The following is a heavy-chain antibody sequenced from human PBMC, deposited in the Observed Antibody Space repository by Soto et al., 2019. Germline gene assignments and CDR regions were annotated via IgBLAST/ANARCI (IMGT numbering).Heavy chain of an antibody. D-gene: IGHD6-6*01. CDR1: GYTFTSYG. Sequence: ASVKVSCKASGYTFTSYGISWVRQAPGQGLEWMGWISAYNGYTNYAQKPHGRVTMTTDTSTSTASMELRSLISDATAAYYCAREAEIVSARLFDSWGQGTLVTVSS. J-gene: IGHJ4*02. V-gene: IGHV1-18*01. CDR3: AREAEIVSARLFDS. CDR2: ISAYNGYT.